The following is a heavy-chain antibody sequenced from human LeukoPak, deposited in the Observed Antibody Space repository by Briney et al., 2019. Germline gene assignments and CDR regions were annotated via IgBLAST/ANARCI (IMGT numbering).Heavy chain of an antibody. CDR1: GYSFTSYW. Sequence: GESLKISCKGSGYSFTSYWIGWVRQMPGKGLEWMGIIYPGDSDTRYSPSFQGQVTISADKSISTAYLQWSSLKASDTAMYYCARIPKDQLLLNSPYYFDYWGQGTLVTVSS. V-gene: IGHV5-51*01. J-gene: IGHJ4*02. CDR3: ARIPKDQLLLNSPYYFDY. CDR2: IYPGDSDT. D-gene: IGHD2-2*01.